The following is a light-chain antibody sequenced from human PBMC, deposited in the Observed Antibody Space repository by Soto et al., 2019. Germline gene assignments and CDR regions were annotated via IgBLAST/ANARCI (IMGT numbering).Light chain of an antibody. Sequence: QSVLTQPPSVSGAPGQTVTISFTGSSSNIGRGYDVHWYQQVPGSAPRLLLSGDSNRPSGVPDRFSGSRSGTSASLAITGLQAEDEADYYCQTFDSTLTISWVFGGGTQLTVL. J-gene: IGLJ3*02. CDR1: SSNIGRGYD. CDR3: QTFDSTLTISWV. V-gene: IGLV1-40*01. CDR2: GDS.